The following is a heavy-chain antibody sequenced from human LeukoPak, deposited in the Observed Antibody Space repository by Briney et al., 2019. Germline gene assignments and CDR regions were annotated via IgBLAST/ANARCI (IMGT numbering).Heavy chain of an antibody. D-gene: IGHD1-1*01. J-gene: IGHJ4*02. V-gene: IGHV3-21*04. CDR1: GFTFPTYS. CDR2: INAAGDDM. Sequence: GGSLRLSCVASGFTFPTYSMAWVRQAPGKGLDWVSSINAAGDDMYYADSVKGRFTISRDSAKNSLYLQMDSLRVDDTAVYYCTRVFGGYNVSDYWGQGTLVTVSS. CDR3: TRVFGGYNVSDY.